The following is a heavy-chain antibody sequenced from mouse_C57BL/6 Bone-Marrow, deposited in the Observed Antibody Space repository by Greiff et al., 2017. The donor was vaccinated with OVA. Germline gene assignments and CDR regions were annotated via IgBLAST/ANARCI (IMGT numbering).Heavy chain of an antibody. CDR3: ARPGLRRGYYYAMDY. CDR2: IDPNSGGT. D-gene: IGHD2-2*01. J-gene: IGHJ4*01. Sequence: VQLQQPGAELVKPGASVKLSCKASGYTFTSYWMHWVKQRPGRGLEWIGRIDPNSGGTKYNEKFKSKATLTVDKPSSTAYMQRSSLTSEDSAVYDCARPGLRRGYYYAMDYWGQGTSVTVSS. CDR1: GYTFTSYW. V-gene: IGHV1-72*01.